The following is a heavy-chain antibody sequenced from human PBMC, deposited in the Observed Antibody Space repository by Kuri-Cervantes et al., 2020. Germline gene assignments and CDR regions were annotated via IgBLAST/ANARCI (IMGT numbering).Heavy chain of an antibody. V-gene: IGHV1-2*02. J-gene: IGHJ4*02. CDR3: ARELPGGTHDY. CDR2: IDPKNDFT. CDR1: GYTFTGYY. Sequence: ASVKVSCKASGYTFTGYYMHWVRQVPGQGLEWMGFIDPKNDFTHYIPKFLGRVTVNMDKSITTVYMELNRLTSDDTAMFYCARELPGGTHDYWGQGTLVTVSS. D-gene: IGHD3-16*01.